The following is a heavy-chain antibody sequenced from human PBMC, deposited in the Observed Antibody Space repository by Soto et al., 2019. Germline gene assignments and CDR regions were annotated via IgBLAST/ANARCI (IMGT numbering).Heavy chain of an antibody. J-gene: IGHJ4*02. V-gene: IGHV3-23*01. CDR1: GFTFNTYS. CDR3: AKKGSSTKGYYFDY. D-gene: IGHD6-13*01. Sequence: TGGALRLSCAASGFTFNTYSMSWVRQAPGKGLEWVSAISASGGSTYYADSVKGRFTISRDNSKNTLYLQMSSLRAEDTAVYYCAKKGSSTKGYYFDYWAQGTLVTVSS. CDR2: ISASGGST.